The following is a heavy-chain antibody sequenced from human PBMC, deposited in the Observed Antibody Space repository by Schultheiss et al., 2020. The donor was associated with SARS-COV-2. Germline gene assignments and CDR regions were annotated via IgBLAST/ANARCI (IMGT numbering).Heavy chain of an antibody. CDR2: IYYSGST. J-gene: IGHJ4*02. CDR1: GGSISSSSYY. D-gene: IGHD3-3*01. V-gene: IGHV4-61*05. CDR3: AREHPYDFWSGYYCYFDY. Sequence: SETLSLTCTVSGGSISSSSYYWGWIRQPPGKGLEWIGYIYYSGSTNYNPSLKSRVTISVDTSKNQFSLKLSSVTAADTAVYYCAREHPYDFWSGYYCYFDYWGQGTLVTVSS.